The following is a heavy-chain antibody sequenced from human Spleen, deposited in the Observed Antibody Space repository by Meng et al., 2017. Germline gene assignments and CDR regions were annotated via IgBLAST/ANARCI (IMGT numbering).Heavy chain of an antibody. J-gene: IGHJ4*02. V-gene: IGHV3-30*04. CDR2: ISYDKNNK. D-gene: IGHD3-22*01. CDR3: ARGYYDTSGFSNY. CDR1: GFTFSTYA. Sequence: GESLKISCAASGFTFSTYAMHWVRQAPGKGLEWVALISYDKNNKYYADSVKGRFTISRDNSKNTLYLEMDGLRTEDTALHYCARGYYDTSGFSNYWGQGTLVTVSS.